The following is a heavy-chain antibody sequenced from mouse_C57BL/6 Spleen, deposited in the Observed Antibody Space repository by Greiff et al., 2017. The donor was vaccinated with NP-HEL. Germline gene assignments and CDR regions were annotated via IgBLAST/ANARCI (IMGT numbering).Heavy chain of an antibody. D-gene: IGHD1-1*01. V-gene: IGHV14-4*01. CDR2: IDPENGAT. Sequence: EVQLHQSGAELVRPGASVKLSCTASGFNIKDDYMHWVKQRPEQGLSWIGWIDPENGATEYSSKFQGQATITAETASNTAYLQLSSLTSEDTAVYYCTRYYYGSSYAMDYWGQGTSVTVSS. CDR1: GFNIKDDY. CDR3: TRYYYGSSYAMDY. J-gene: IGHJ4*01.